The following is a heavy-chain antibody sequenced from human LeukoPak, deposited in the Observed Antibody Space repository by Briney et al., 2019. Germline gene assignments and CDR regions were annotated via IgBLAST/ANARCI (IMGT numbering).Heavy chain of an antibody. CDR1: GYTLTELS. Sequence: ASVKVSCKVSGYTLTELSMHWVRQAPGKGLEWMGGFDPEDGETIYAQKFQGRVTMTEDTSTDTAYMELSSLRSEDTAVYYCATGQSLRWSSGAFDIWGQGTMVTVS. J-gene: IGHJ3*02. V-gene: IGHV1-24*01. CDR2: FDPEDGET. D-gene: IGHD4-23*01. CDR3: ATGQSLRWSSGAFDI.